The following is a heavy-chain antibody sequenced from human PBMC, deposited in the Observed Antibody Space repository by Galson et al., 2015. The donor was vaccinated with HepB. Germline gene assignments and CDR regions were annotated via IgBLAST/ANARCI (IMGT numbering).Heavy chain of an antibody. CDR2: IIPIFGAT. Sequence: SVKVSCKASGDTFNNYAISWVRQAPGQGLEWMGGIIPIFGATNYAQRFQGRVTITADESTSTAYMELSSLRSEDTAVYCCAIAPPPEYSSGWSSGMDVWGQGTTVTVSS. V-gene: IGHV1-69*13. CDR1: GDTFNNYA. J-gene: IGHJ6*02. D-gene: IGHD6-19*01. CDR3: AIAPPPEYSSGWSSGMDV.